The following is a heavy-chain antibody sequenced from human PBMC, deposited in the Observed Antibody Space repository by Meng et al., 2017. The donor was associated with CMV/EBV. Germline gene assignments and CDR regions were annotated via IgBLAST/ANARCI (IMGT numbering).Heavy chain of an antibody. J-gene: IGHJ6*02. CDR1: GFTFTSSA. CDR3: ARGYCSSTSCYTPQPGLEYYYYYYGMDV. Sequence: SVKVSCKASGFTFTSSAVQWVRQARGQRLEWIGWIVVGSGNTNYAQKFQGRVTITTDESTSTAYMELSSLRSEDTAVYYCARGYCSSTSCYTPQPGLEYYYYYYGMDVWGQGTTVTVSS. CDR2: IVVGSGNT. D-gene: IGHD2-2*02. V-gene: IGHV1-58*01.